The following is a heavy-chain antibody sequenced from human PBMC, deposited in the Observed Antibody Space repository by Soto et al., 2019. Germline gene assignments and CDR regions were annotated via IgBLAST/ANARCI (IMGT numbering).Heavy chain of an antibody. CDR2: VNHFGTS. CDR1: GGYFSDYY. J-gene: IGHJ6*02. V-gene: IGHV4-34*01. CDR3: ASPSYPRSGDLFRVLDV. D-gene: IGHD4-17*01. Sequence: LETLSLTCAVHGGYFSDYYWDWIRQPPGKGLDEIGKVNHFGTSNYNPPLQKRPIISVDPSKNQFSLKLTSGTAEDTALYFYASPSYPRSGDLFRVLDVWGQGTPVTVSS.